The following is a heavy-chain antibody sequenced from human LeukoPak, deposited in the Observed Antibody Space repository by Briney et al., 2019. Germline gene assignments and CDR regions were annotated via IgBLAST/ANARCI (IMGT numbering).Heavy chain of an antibody. V-gene: IGHV3-30*04. CDR3: ARVLRYCSGGNCYSGGLGYMDV. Sequence: GALRLSCAASGFTLSSHAIHWVRQAPGKGLEWVALISYDGNIKYYADSVKGRFTISRDNSKNTLFLQMNSLRAEDTAVYYCARVLRYCSGGNCYSGGLGYMDVWGKGTTVTISS. CDR1: GFTLSSHA. CDR2: ISYDGNIK. D-gene: IGHD2-15*01. J-gene: IGHJ6*03.